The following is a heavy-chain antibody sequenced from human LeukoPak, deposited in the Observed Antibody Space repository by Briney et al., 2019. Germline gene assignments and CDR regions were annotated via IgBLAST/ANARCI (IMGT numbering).Heavy chain of an antibody. CDR2: VDYRGST. V-gene: IGHV4-39*01. CDR3: ARAQDIVVVPAAMGAFDI. Sequence: SEALSLTCTVSGGSISRSSYYCGWIRQPPGKGLEWIGIVDYRGSTYYNPSLKSRVTISVDTSKNQFSLKLSSVTAADTAVYYCARAQDIVVVPAAMGAFDIWGQGTMVTVSS. D-gene: IGHD2-2*01. CDR1: GGSISRSSYY. J-gene: IGHJ3*02.